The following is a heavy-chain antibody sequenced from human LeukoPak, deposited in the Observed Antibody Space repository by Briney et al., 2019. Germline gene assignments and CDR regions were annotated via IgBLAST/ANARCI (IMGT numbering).Heavy chain of an antibody. J-gene: IGHJ4*02. CDR1: GYTFTSYY. Sequence: ASVKVSCKASGYTFTSYYMHWVRQAPGQGLEWMGIINPSGGSTSYAQKFQGRVTMTRDTSTSTVYMELSSLRSEDTAVYYCARDAYYYDSSGYYGFGADYWGQGTLVTVSS. CDR3: ARDAYYYDSSGYYGFGADY. CDR2: INPSGGST. V-gene: IGHV1-46*01. D-gene: IGHD3-22*01.